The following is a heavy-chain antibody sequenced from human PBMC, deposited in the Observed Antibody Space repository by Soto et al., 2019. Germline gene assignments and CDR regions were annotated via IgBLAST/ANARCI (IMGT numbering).Heavy chain of an antibody. CDR3: ARWSYLDY. J-gene: IGHJ4*02. D-gene: IGHD3-3*01. CDR2: ISGSDGKT. V-gene: IGHV3-23*01. Sequence: VGSLRLSCAASGFTFTTCALSWVRQAPGKGLEWVSTISGSDGKTFYADSVKGRFSISRDTSQSTLYLQMNSLRADDTAMYYCARWSYLDYWGQGTRVTVSS. CDR1: GFTFTTCA.